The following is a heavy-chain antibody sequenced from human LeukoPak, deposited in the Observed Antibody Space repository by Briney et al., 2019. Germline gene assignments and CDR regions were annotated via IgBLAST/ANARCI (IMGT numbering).Heavy chain of an antibody. CDR2: ISGYNGKT. J-gene: IGHJ4*02. V-gene: IGHV1-18*04. Sequence: GASVKVSCKTSGYTFTSHYVSWVRQAPGQGLEWMGWISGYNGKTKYVQKFQGRITMTIDTSTTTAYMELRSLTSDDTAVYYCARVRDYYANSDYSDYWGQGTLVTVSS. D-gene: IGHD3-22*01. CDR1: GYTFTSHY. CDR3: ARVRDYYANSDYSDY.